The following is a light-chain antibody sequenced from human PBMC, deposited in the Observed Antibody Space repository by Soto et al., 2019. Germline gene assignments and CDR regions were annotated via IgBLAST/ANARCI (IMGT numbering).Light chain of an antibody. J-gene: IGKJ2*01. CDR3: QQRFNWPRFT. V-gene: IGKV3-11*01. CDR1: QSVSSY. CDR2: DAS. Sequence: EIVLTQSPATLSLSPGERATLSCRASQSVSSYLAWYQQKPCQAPRLLIYDASNRATGIPARFSGGGSGTDFTLTIISLDPEDFAVYYCQQRFNWPRFTFGQGTKLEIK.